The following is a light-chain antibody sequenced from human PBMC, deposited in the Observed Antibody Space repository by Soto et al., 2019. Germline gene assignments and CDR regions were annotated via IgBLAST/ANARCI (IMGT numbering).Light chain of an antibody. CDR2: GVS. Sequence: QSALTQPSSVSGSPGQSITISCTGTSIDVGDYNYVSWYQQHPGKAPKLIIYGVSNRPSGISNRFSGSKSGNTASLTVSGLQAGDEADYYCSSYTATNTLVFGGGTKVTVL. V-gene: IGLV2-14*01. J-gene: IGLJ2*01. CDR3: SSYTATNTLV. CDR1: SIDVGDYNY.